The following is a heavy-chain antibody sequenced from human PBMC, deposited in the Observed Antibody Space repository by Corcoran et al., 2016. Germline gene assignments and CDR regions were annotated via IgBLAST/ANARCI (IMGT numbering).Heavy chain of an antibody. Sequence: QVQLVESGGGVVQPGRSLRLSCAASGFTFSSYGMHWVRQAPGKGLEWVAVISYDGSNKYYADSVKGRFTISRDNSKNTLYLQMNSLRAEDKAVYYCAKTTNYYYGSGSSYGMDVWGQGTTVTVSS. CDR1: GFTFSSYG. CDR2: ISYDGSNK. CDR3: AKTTNYYYGSGSSYGMDV. D-gene: IGHD3-10*01. J-gene: IGHJ6*02. V-gene: IGHV3-30*18.